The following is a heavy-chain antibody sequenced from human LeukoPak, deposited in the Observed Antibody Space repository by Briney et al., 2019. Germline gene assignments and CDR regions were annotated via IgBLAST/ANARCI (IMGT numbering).Heavy chain of an antibody. V-gene: IGHV4-59*01. Sequence: PSETLSLTCTVSGGSISSDSWSWIRQPPGKGLEWIGLIFYSGTTNYNPSLKSRVTMSVDTSKNQLSLMLSSVTAADTAVYYCARGPRITMILAAFDIWGQGTMVTVSS. CDR2: IFYSGTT. D-gene: IGHD3-22*01. CDR1: GGSISSDS. J-gene: IGHJ3*02. CDR3: ARGPRITMILAAFDI.